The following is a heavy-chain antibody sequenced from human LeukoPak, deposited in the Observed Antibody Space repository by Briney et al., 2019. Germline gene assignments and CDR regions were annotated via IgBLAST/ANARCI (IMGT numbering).Heavy chain of an antibody. V-gene: IGHV3-7*04. CDR1: GFTFRSYW. Sequence: GGSLRLSCAASGFTFRSYWMTWVRQAPGKGLEWVANIKQDGSDKHYVDSVKGRFTISRDNAKNSLFLQMDSLRDEDTAVYYCARERVCRSNSCYSTFDSWGQGTLVTVSS. J-gene: IGHJ4*02. CDR2: IKQDGSDK. D-gene: IGHD2-2*02. CDR3: ARERVCRSNSCYSTFDS.